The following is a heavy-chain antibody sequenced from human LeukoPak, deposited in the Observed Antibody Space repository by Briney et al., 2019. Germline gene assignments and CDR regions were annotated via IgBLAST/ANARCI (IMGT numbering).Heavy chain of an antibody. CDR3: ARDGHDCSSTSCSAMGAFDI. CDR2: TSYDGSNK. V-gene: IGHV3-30-3*01. J-gene: IGHJ3*02. CDR1: GFTFSSYA. D-gene: IGHD2-2*01. Sequence: GGSLRLSCAASGFTFSSYAMHWVRQAPGKGLEWVAVTSYDGSNKYYADSVKGRFTISRDNSKNTLYLQMNSLRAEDTAVYYCARDGHDCSSTSCSAMGAFDIWGQGTMVTVSS.